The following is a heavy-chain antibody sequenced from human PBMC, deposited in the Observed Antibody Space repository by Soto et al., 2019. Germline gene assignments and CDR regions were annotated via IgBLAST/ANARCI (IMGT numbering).Heavy chain of an antibody. Sequence: GGSLRLSCAASGFTFSSYAMSWVRQAPGKGLEWVSSISGSGSSTYYADSVKGRFTISRDNSKNTLYLQMNSLRAEDTAVYYCAKVVDIVVVTAMPERGNWFDPWGQGTLVTVSS. CDR3: AKVVDIVVVTAMPERGNWFDP. V-gene: IGHV3-23*01. D-gene: IGHD2-21*02. CDR1: GFTFSSYA. J-gene: IGHJ5*02. CDR2: ISGSGSST.